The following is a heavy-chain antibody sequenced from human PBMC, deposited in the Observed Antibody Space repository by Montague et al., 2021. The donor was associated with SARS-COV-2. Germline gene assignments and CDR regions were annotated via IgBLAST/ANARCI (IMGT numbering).Heavy chain of an antibody. D-gene: IGHD3-10*01. V-gene: IGHV4-39*01. J-gene: IGHJ4*02. CDR3: ASMVRAQVYYFDY. Sequence: SETLSLTCTVSGGSISSSSYYWGRIRQPPGKGLEWIGSIFYSGSTDYNPSVKSRVTISVDTSKNQFSLKLSSVTAADTAVYYCASMVRAQVYYFDYWGQGTRVTVSS. CDR1: GGSISSSSYY. CDR2: IFYSGST.